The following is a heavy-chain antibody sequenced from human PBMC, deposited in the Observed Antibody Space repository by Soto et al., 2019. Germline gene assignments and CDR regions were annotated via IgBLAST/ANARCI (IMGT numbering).Heavy chain of an antibody. J-gene: IGHJ6*02. Sequence: EVQLVESGGGLLQPGGSLRLSCAVSGSTFSNDWMHWVRQAPGKGLVWVSHINSDGSSTNYADFVKGQFTIARDNAKNTVYLQMNSLRAEDTAVYYCARDRFYSLDVWGQGTTVTVSS. CDR2: INSDGSST. V-gene: IGHV3-74*01. CDR3: ARDRFYSLDV. CDR1: GSTFSNDW.